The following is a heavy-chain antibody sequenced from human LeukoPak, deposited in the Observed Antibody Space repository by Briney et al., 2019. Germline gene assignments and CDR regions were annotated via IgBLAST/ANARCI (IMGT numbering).Heavy chain of an antibody. V-gene: IGHV4-59*01. D-gene: IGHD6-13*01. Sequence: SETLSLTCTVSGGSISSYYWSWARQPPGKGLEWIGYIYYIGSTNYNPSLKSRVTMSVDTSNNQFSLKLRSVTAADTAVYYCARGPQQLDPIDYWGQGTLVTVSS. CDR1: GGSISSYY. CDR3: ARGPQQLDPIDY. CDR2: IYYIGST. J-gene: IGHJ4*02.